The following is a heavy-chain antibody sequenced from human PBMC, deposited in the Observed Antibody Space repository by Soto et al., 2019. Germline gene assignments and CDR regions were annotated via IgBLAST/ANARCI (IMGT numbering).Heavy chain of an antibody. D-gene: IGHD6-19*01. CDR2: VYYTGST. J-gene: IGHJ4*02. CDR1: GGSISGSY. Sequence: PLETLSLTCSVSGGSISGSYWSGIRESPGKGLEWLGYVYYTGSTNYSPSLRSRVSISVDTSKNEFSLRLSSVTAADTAVYFCARSVAVPGAYIDCWGQGTKVTVSS. V-gene: IGHV4-59*01. CDR3: ARSVAVPGAYIDC.